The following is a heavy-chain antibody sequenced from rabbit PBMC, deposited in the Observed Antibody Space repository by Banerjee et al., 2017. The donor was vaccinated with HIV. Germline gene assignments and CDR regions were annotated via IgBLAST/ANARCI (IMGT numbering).Heavy chain of an antibody. D-gene: IGHD4-1*01. CDR3: ARIDPRYYTSDWDYFNL. CDR1: GFDFSSYY. Sequence: QLKESGGGLVQPGGSLKLSCKASGFDFSSYYMCWVRQAPGKGLEWIGRIYAGKGSTDYASWVHGRFTISSDNAQNTVDLQMNSLTAADTATYFCARIDPRYYTSDWDYFNLWGPGTLVTVS. J-gene: IGHJ4*01. CDR2: IYAGKGST. V-gene: IGHV1S7*01.